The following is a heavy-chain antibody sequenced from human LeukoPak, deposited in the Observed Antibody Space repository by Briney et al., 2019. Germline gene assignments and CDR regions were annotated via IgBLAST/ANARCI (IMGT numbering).Heavy chain of an antibody. CDR3: TTDPPDYPRLYHFDY. CDR1: GFTFINAW. Sequence: PGGSLRLSCAASGFTFINAWMSWVRQAPGEGLEWVGGIKSKTDGGTTDYVALVKGRFTISRDDSKNTLYLQMNRLKIEDTAVYYCTTDPPDYPRLYHFDYWGQGTLVTVSS. CDR2: IKSKTDGGTT. V-gene: IGHV3-15*01. D-gene: IGHD4-11*01. J-gene: IGHJ4*02.